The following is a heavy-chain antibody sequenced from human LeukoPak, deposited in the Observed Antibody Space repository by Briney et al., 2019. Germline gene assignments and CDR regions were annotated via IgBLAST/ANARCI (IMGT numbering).Heavy chain of an antibody. V-gene: IGHV3-66*01. Sequence: GGSLRLSCAASGFTLRSNYMSWVRPAPGKGRVWCSFIYSGGSTAYADSEKGRFTISRDKSKNTLYLEMNSVKVEDTAMYYCARTPPYSCGGDCSFDYWGQGTLVTVSS. J-gene: IGHJ4*02. CDR1: GFTLRSNY. CDR3: ARTPPYSCGGDCSFDY. CDR2: IYSGGST. D-gene: IGHD2-21*02.